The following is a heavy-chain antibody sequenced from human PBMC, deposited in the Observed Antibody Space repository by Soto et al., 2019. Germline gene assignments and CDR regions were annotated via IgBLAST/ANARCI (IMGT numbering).Heavy chain of an antibody. J-gene: IGHJ4*02. CDR3: ACDPENFAS. CDR2: ISPYNGNT. V-gene: IGHV1-18*01. Sequence: QVQLVQSGAEVKKPGASVKVSCKASGYTFTSYGISWVRQAPGQGLEWMGWISPYNGNTKYAQKLQGRVTMTTDTPTSTASMELNSLGSDDTALFYCACDPENFASWAQATLVTFPS. CDR1: GYTFTSYG.